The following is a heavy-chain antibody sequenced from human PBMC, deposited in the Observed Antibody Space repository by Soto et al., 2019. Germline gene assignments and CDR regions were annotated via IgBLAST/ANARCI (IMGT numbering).Heavy chain of an antibody. D-gene: IGHD3-10*01. CDR2: SSYDGRET. CDR3: ARDSGWPIRNFDN. V-gene: IGHV3-30*03. J-gene: IGHJ4*02. CDR1: DFDFSSYG. Sequence: LRLSCAASDFDFSSYGIHWVRQAPGKGLEWVAASSYDGRETFYADSAKGRFTVSKEMSKNTAFLQMSALRHEDTAVYFCARDSGWPIRNFDNWGQGTPVTVSS.